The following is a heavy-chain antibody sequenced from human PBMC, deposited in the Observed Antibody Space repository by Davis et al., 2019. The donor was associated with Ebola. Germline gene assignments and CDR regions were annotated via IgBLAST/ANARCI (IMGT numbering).Heavy chain of an antibody. CDR1: GGSISDYY. D-gene: IGHD3-22*01. CDR3: AGASRITMMS. CDR2: FYYSGST. J-gene: IGHJ5*02. V-gene: IGHV4-59*08. Sequence: SETLSLTCTASGGSISDYYWSWIRQPPGKGLEWIGYFYYSGSTNYNPSLKSRVTISVDTSKNQFSLKLSSVTAADTAVYYCAGASRITMMSWGQGTRVTVSS.